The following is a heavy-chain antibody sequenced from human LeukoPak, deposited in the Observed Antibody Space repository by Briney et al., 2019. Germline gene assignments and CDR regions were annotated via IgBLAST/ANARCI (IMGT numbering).Heavy chain of an antibody. CDR2: ISSSSSTI. Sequence: GGSLRLSCAASGLTFSSYSMNWVRQAPGKGLEWVSYISSSSSTIYYAVSVKGRFTIARDNAKNSLYLQMNSLRAEDTAVYYCARDRRAIDDAFDIWGQGTMVTVSS. CDR3: ARDRRAIDDAFDI. J-gene: IGHJ3*02. CDR1: GLTFSSYS. V-gene: IGHV3-48*04.